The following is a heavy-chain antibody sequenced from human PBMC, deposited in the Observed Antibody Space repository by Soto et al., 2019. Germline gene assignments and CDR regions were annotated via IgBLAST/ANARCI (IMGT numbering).Heavy chain of an antibody. V-gene: IGHV3-7*05. CDR2: IKQDGSEK. CDR3: VRTGDDY. J-gene: IGHJ4*02. Sequence: EVQLVESGGGLVQPGGSLTLSCAASGFTFGSYWMGWVRQAPGKGLEWVATIKQDGSEKYYMDSVKGRFTISRDNAKKSLYLQMNSLRADDTALYYCVRTGDDYRGQGTLVTVSS. CDR1: GFTFGSYW. D-gene: IGHD3-16*01.